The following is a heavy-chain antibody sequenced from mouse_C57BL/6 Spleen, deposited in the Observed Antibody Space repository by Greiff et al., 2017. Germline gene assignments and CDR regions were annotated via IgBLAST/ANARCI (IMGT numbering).Heavy chain of an antibody. V-gene: IGHV1-15*01. D-gene: IGHD2-3*01. CDR2: IDPETGGT. Sequence: QVQLQQSGAELVRPGASVTLSCTASGYTFTDYEMHWVKQTPVHGLEWIGAIDPETGGTAYNQKFKGKAILTADKYSSTAYMELRSLTSEDSAVYYCTRMAPAWFADWGQGTLVTVSA. CDR1: GYTFTDYE. J-gene: IGHJ3*01. CDR3: TRMAPAWFAD.